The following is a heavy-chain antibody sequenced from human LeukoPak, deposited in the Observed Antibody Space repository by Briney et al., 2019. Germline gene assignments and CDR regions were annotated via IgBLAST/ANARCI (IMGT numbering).Heavy chain of an antibody. CDR3: ARSSRVTARWGLDY. V-gene: IGHV3-7*01. D-gene: IGHD2-21*02. Sequence: PGGSLRLSCAASRFTPSSYWMSWVRQAPGKGLEWVANIKQDRSEKYYVDPVKGRFPTSRENAKNSLYLQMNSLRAEDTAVYYWARSSRVTARWGLDYWVQGGLVTVSS. CDR1: RFTPSSYW. J-gene: IGHJ4*02. CDR2: IKQDRSEK.